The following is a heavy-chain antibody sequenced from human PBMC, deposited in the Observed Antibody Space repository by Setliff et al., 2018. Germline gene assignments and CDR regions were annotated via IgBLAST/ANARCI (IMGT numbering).Heavy chain of an antibody. CDR3: ARGRSSTLINWFDP. CDR1: GGTFSSYA. CDR2: IIPIFGTA. J-gene: IGHJ5*02. V-gene: IGHV1-69*06. D-gene: IGHD2-2*01. Sequence: SVKVSCKASGGTFSSYAISWVRQAPGQGLEWMGRIIPIFGTANYAQKFQGRVTITADKSTSTAYMELSSLRSEDTAVYYCARGRSSTLINWFDPWGPRLSWVTVSS.